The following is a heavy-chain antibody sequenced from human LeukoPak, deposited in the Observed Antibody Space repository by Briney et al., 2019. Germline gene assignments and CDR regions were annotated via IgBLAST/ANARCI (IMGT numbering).Heavy chain of an antibody. CDR2: VNGDGSST. CDR1: GFTFRKYR. D-gene: IGHD5-12*01. V-gene: IGHV3-74*01. Sequence: GGAPRLSCAAPGFTFRKYRKHWVRQTPGGGVGLGSPVNGDGSSTSYADSVKGRFTISRDNPKNTLYLQMNSLRAEDTAVYYCARGGFGGYDSNFDYWGQGTLVTVSS. CDR3: ARGGFGGYDSNFDY. J-gene: IGHJ4*02.